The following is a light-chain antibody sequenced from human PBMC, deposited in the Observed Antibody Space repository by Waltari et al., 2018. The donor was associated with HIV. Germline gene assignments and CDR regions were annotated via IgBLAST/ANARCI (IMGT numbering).Light chain of an antibody. CDR3: QQYDNWPPWT. V-gene: IGKV1-5*03. J-gene: IGKJ1*01. Sequence: DIQMTQSPSTLSASVGDRVTITCRASQSISSLLAWYQQKPGRAPKLLIYKASTLQTGVPSRFSGDGSGTEFTLTISSLQPEDFAVYYCQQYDNWPPWTFGQGTKVEI. CDR2: KAS. CDR1: QSISSL.